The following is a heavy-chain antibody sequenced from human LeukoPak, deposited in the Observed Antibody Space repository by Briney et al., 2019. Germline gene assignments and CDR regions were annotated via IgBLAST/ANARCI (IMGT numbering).Heavy chain of an antibody. J-gene: IGHJ3*02. CDR2: INLSGGST. V-gene: IGHV1-46*01. CDR3: GKDSLELRGKGENAFDI. Sequence: ASVKVSCKASGYTFTSYYMHWVRQAPGQGLEWMGIINLSGGSTSYGQKFQGRVTMTRDTSTSTVYMELSSLGSEDTAVYYCGKDSLELRGKGENAFDIWGQGTMVTVSS. D-gene: IGHD1-7*01. CDR1: GYTFTSYY.